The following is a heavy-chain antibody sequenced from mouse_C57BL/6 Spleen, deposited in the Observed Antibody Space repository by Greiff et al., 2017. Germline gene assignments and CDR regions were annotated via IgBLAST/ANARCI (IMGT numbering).Heavy chain of an antibody. CDR1: GFTFSNYW. CDR2: IRLKSDNYAT. CDR3: TDYYDYEDYFDY. J-gene: IGHJ2*01. D-gene: IGHD2-4*01. V-gene: IGHV6-3*01. Sequence: DVMLVESGGGLVQPGGSMKLSCVASGFTFSNYWMNWVRQSPEKGLEWVAQIRLKSDNYATHYAESVKGRFTISRDDSKSSVYLQMNNLRAEDTGIYYCTDYYDYEDYFDYWGQGTTLTVSS.